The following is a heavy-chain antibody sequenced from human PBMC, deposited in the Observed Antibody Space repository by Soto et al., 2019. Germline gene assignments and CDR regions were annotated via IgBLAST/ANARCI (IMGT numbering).Heavy chain of an antibody. J-gene: IGHJ4*02. CDR3: ARSSYGDSPFDY. Sequence: ASVKVSCKASGGTFSSYAISWVRQAPGQGLEWMGGIIPIFGTANYAQKFQGRVTITADESTSTAYMELSSLRSEDTAVYYCARSSYGDSPFDYWGQGTMVTVYS. V-gene: IGHV1-69*13. CDR1: GGTFSSYA. D-gene: IGHD4-17*01. CDR2: IIPIFGTA.